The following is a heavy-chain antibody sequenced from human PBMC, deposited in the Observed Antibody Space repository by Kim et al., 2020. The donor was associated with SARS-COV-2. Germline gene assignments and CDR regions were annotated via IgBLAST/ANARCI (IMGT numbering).Heavy chain of an antibody. Sequence: TANYAQKFQGRVTITADESTSTAYMELSSLRSEDTAVYYCARTVGGDFDYWGQGTLVTVSS. CDR3: ARTVGGDFDY. J-gene: IGHJ4*02. CDR2: TA. V-gene: IGHV1-69*01. D-gene: IGHD3-10*01.